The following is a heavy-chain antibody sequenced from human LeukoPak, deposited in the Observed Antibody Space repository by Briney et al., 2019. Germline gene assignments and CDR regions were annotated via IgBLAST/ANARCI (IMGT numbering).Heavy chain of an antibody. Sequence: GESLKISCKGSGYSFTTYWIGWVRQMPGKGLEWMGIINPGDSTTKYSPSFQGQVTISADKSISTAYLQWSSLKASDTAIYYCARNAQQQNWFDPWGQGTLVTVSP. CDR2: INPGDSTT. CDR3: ARNAQQQNWFDP. CDR1: GYSFTTYW. D-gene: IGHD1/OR15-1a*01. V-gene: IGHV5-51*01. J-gene: IGHJ5*02.